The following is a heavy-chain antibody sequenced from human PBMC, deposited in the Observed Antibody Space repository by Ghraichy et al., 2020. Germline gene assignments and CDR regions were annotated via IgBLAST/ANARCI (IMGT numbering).Heavy chain of an antibody. CDR1: GFTFSTYA. D-gene: IGHD1-26*01. Sequence: GGSLRLSCTGSGFTFSTYAMSWVRQAPGKGLEWVSGISGSGGRTYYADSVKGRCTISRDNSKNTLYLQMNSLRAEDTAVYYCAKETYSGSNYYNYGMDVWGQGTTVTVSS. V-gene: IGHV3-23*01. CDR2: ISGSGGRT. J-gene: IGHJ6*02. CDR3: AKETYSGSNYYNYGMDV.